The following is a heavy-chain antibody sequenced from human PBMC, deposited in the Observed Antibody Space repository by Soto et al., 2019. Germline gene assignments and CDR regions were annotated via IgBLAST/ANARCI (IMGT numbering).Heavy chain of an antibody. CDR1: GFTFDDYA. Sequence: PGGSLRLSCAASGFTFDDYAMHWVRQAPGKGLEWVSGISWNSGSIGYADSVKGRFTISRDNAKNSLYLQMNSLKTEDTAVYYCTRDPYSGSYYRPYWGQGTLVTVSS. CDR3: TRDPYSGSYYRPY. J-gene: IGHJ4*02. D-gene: IGHD1-26*01. V-gene: IGHV3-9*01. CDR2: ISWNSGSI.